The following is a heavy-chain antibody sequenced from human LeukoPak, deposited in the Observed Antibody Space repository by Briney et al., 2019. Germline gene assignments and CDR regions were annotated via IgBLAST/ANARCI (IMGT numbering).Heavy chain of an antibody. CDR3: TRPYYYYGMDV. CDR2: IKSKTDGGTT. CDR1: GFTFSNAW. J-gene: IGHJ6*04. Sequence: GGSLRLSCAASGFTFSNAWMSWVRQAPGKGLEWVGRIKSKTDGGTTDYAAPVKGRFTISRDDSKNTLYLQMNSLKTEDTAVYYCTRPYYYYGMDVWGKGTTVTVSS. V-gene: IGHV3-15*01.